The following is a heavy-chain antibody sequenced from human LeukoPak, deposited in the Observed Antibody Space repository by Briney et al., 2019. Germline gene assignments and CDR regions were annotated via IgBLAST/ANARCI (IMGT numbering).Heavy chain of an antibody. D-gene: IGHD1/OR15-1a*01. Sequence: SEALSLTCTVPGGSIGGYYWSWIRQPPGKRLEWIGYVYDTGATNYNPSLKSRFTISIDTSKNQFSLYLSSVTAADTAVYYCARLPLIATTRGGFDPWGQGTLVTVSS. CDR3: ARLPLIATTRGGFDP. V-gene: IGHV4-59*08. J-gene: IGHJ5*02. CDR1: GGSIGGYY. CDR2: VYDTGAT.